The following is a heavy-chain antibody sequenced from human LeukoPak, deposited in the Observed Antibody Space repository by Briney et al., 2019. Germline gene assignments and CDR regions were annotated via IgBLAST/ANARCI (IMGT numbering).Heavy chain of an antibody. J-gene: IGHJ4*02. CDR2: ISSSNSYI. Sequence: GGSLRLSCAASGFTFSTYNMVWVRQAPGKGLEWVSSISSSNSYISYADSVKGRFTISRDNAKNSLYLQMNSLRDEDTAVYYCARDDDTTGRYSRFDYWGQGTLVTVSS. CDR1: GFTFSTYN. D-gene: IGHD3-22*01. CDR3: ARDDDTTGRYSRFDY. V-gene: IGHV3-21*01.